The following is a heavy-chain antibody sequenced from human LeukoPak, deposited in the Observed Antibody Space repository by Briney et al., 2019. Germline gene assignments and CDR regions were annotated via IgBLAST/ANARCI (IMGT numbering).Heavy chain of an antibody. D-gene: IGHD6-19*01. J-gene: IGHJ6*02. CDR3: ARPTNSGWYYYGMDV. CDR2: ISAYNGNT. V-gene: IGHV1-18*01. CDR1: GYTFTSYG. Sequence: ASVKVSCKASGYTFTSYGISWVRQAPGQGLEWMGWISAYNGNTNYAQKLQGRVTLTTDTSTSTAYMELRSLRSDDTAVYYCARPTNSGWYYYGMDVWGQGTTVTVSS.